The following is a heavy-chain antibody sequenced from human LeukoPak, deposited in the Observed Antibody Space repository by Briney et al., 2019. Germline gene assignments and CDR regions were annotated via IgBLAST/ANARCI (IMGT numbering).Heavy chain of an antibody. CDR3: AAVDVDTAFP. CDR2: INSDGSST. D-gene: IGHD5-18*01. Sequence: GGSLRLSCAASRFTFSTYWMHWVRQAPGKGLVWVSRINSDGSSTGYADSVKGRFTISRDNAKNTLYLQMNSLRAEDTAVYYCAAVDVDTAFPWGQGTLVTVSS. CDR1: RFTFSTYW. J-gene: IGHJ5*02. V-gene: IGHV3-74*01.